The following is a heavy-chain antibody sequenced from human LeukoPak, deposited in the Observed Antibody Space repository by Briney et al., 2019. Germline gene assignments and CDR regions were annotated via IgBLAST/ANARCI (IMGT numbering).Heavy chain of an antibody. CDR1: GGSISSSNYY. J-gene: IGHJ4*02. CDR3: ARHIQGANVCDY. D-gene: IGHD2-21*01. V-gene: IGHV4-39*01. CDR2: ISYSGST. Sequence: SETLPLTCTVSGGSISSSNYYWGWIRQPPGKGLEWIGTISYSGSTYYNPSLKSRITISVDTSKNQFSLRLSSVTAADTSLYYCARHIQGANVCDYWGQGTLVTVPS.